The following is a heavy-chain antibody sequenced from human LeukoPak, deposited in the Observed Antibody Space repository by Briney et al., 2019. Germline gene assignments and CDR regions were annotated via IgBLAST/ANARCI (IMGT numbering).Heavy chain of an antibody. D-gene: IGHD2-8*01. V-gene: IGHV4-34*01. CDR3: ARDGVRYFDS. Sequence: PSETLSLTCAVYGGAFSGYYWSWIRQPPGKGLEWIGEINHSGSTNYNPSLKSRVTISVDTSKNQFSLKLSSVTAADTAIYYCARDGVRYFDSWGQGTLVTVSS. CDR1: GGAFSGYY. J-gene: IGHJ4*02. CDR2: INHSGST.